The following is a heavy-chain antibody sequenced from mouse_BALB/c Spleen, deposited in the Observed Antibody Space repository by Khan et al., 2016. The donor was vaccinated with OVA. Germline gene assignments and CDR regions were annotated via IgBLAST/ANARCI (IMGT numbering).Heavy chain of an antibody. CDR2: ISTYYGDA. V-gene: IGHV1S137*01. J-gene: IGHJ3*01. CDR1: GYTFTDFT. Sequence: VQLQQSGAELVRPGVSVKISCKGSGYTFTDFTMHWVKQSHAKSLEWIGVISTYYGDATYNQKFKGKATMTVDKASSTAYLELARLTSEDSASYYCTRGGGGNRFAYWGQGTLVTVSA. CDR3: TRGGGGNRFAY.